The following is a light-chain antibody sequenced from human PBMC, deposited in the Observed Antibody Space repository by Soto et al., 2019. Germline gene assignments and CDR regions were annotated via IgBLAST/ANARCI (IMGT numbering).Light chain of an antibody. CDR3: QQSYSTLPYT. Sequence: DIPMTQSPSSLSASVGDRVTITCRASQSISSYLNWYQQKPGKAPKLLIYAASSLQSGGPSRFSGSGSGTDVTLTISSLQPEDFATYYCQQSYSTLPYTFGRGTKLEIK. CDR1: QSISSY. CDR2: AAS. J-gene: IGKJ2*01. V-gene: IGKV1-39*01.